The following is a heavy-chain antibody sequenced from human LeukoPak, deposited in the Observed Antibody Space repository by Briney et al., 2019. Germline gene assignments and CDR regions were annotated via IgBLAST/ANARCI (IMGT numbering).Heavy chain of an antibody. J-gene: IGHJ4*02. V-gene: IGHV3-30*02. Sequence: PGGSLRLSCAASGFTLSSYGMHWGRQAPGKGLEWVAFIRYDGSNKYYADSVKGRFTISRDNSKNTLYLQMNSLRAEDIAVYYCAKPLSPYGGSDYWGQGTLVTVSS. D-gene: IGHD4-23*01. CDR1: GFTLSSYG. CDR2: IRYDGSNK. CDR3: AKPLSPYGGSDY.